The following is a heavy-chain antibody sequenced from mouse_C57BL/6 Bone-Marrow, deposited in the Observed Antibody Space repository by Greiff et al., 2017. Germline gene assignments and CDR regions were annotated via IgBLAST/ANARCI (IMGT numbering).Heavy chain of an antibody. CDR1: GYAFSSSW. CDR3: LITTVDAY. V-gene: IGHV1-82*01. CDR2: IYPGDGDT. Sequence: VQLQQSGPELVKPGASVKISCKASGYAFSSSWMNWVKQRPGKGLEWIGRIYPGDGDTNYNGKFKGKATLTADKSSSTAYMQLSSLTSEDSAVYFCLITTVDAYWGQGTLVTVSA. J-gene: IGHJ3*01. D-gene: IGHD1-1*01.